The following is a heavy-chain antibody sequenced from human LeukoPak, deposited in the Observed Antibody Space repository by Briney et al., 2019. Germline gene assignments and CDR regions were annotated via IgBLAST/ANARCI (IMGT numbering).Heavy chain of an antibody. CDR2: VNPNSGGT. D-gene: IGHD3-22*01. J-gene: IGHJ4*02. CDR3: ARDSYYYDSSGYYYYFDY. CDR1: GYTFTGYY. V-gene: IGHV1-2*06. Sequence: GASVKVSCKASGYTFTGYYMHWVRQAPGHGLEWMGRVNPNSGGTNYSQKFQGRVTMTRDTSISTAYMELSRLRSEDTAVYYCARDSYYYDSSGYYYYFDYWGQATLVTVSS.